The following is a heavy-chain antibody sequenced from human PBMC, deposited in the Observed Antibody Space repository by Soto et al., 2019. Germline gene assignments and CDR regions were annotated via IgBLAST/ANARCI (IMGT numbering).Heavy chain of an antibody. J-gene: IGHJ5*02. CDR1: GGSVNSENHY. CDR3: ARGVYP. D-gene: IGHD6-13*01. Sequence: SETLSLTCTVSGGSVNSENHYWVWIRQPPGKGLEWISSINYTGRTYYNQSLKSRVTISLNTSKNHFSLILSSVTAADTAVYYCARGVYPWGQGTLVTVSS. CDR2: INYTGRT. V-gene: IGHV4-39*02.